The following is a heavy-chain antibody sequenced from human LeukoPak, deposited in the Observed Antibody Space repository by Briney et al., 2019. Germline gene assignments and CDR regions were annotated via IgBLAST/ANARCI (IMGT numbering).Heavy chain of an antibody. D-gene: IGHD3-3*01. J-gene: IGHJ3*02. Sequence: GESLMISCKGSGYSFTSYWIGWVRQMPGKGLEWMGIIYPGDSDTRYSPSFQGQVTISADKSISTAYLQWSSLKASDTAMYYCARRPTYYDFWSGPSGDAFDIWGQGTMVTVSS. V-gene: IGHV5-51*01. CDR1: GYSFTSYW. CDR3: ARRPTYYDFWSGPSGDAFDI. CDR2: IYPGDSDT.